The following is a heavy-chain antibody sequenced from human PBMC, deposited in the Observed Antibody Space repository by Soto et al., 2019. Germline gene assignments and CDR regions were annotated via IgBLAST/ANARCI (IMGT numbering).Heavy chain of an antibody. CDR3: ATSEGDCGGGSCYNYFYYYGMDV. CDR1: GDTRTDFS. Sequence: ASVKVSCKASGDTRTDFSMHWVRQAPGQRPEWMGWLSVGNGDTEYSQKFQGRVTITRDTSARTAYMELSNLRSEGTAVYYCATSEGDCGGGSCYNYFYYYGMDVWGQGTTVTVSS. V-gene: IGHV1-3*01. D-gene: IGHD2-15*01. J-gene: IGHJ6*02. CDR2: LSVGNGDT.